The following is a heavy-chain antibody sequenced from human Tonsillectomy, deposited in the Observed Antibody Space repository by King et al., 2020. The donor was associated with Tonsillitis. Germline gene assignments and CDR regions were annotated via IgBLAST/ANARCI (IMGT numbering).Heavy chain of an antibody. J-gene: IGHJ5*02. Sequence: VQLVQSGAEVKEPGASVKVSCRASGYTFTNYYMHWVRQAPGQGLEWMGIINPSGGSAHYAQKFQGRVTITRNTSTSTVYMEQSSHRSEETAVYYCARDLPCSSISCYGGSWFDPWGQGXLVTVSS. D-gene: IGHD2-2*01. CDR1: GYTFTNYY. CDR2: INPSGGSA. CDR3: ARDLPCSSISCYGGSWFDP. V-gene: IGHV1-46*01.